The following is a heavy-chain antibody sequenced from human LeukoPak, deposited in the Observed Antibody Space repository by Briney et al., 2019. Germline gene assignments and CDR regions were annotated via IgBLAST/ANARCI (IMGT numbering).Heavy chain of an antibody. D-gene: IGHD3-16*01. J-gene: IGHJ3*02. Sequence: PSETLSLTCTVSGGSIRSSSYYWGWIRQPPGNELEWIGSIYYSGSTYYNPSLKSRVTISVDTSKNQLSLRLSSVTAADTALYYCARVQGDLVAFDIWGQGTMVTVSS. CDR3: ARVQGDLVAFDI. V-gene: IGHV4-39*01. CDR2: IYYSGST. CDR1: GGSIRSSSYY.